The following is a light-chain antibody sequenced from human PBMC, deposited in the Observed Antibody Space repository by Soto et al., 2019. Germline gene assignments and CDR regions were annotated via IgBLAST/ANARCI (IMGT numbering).Light chain of an antibody. CDR3: QQYQNSPRT. CDR2: AAS. V-gene: IGKV3-15*01. CDR1: QSVSSN. Sequence: EIVITQSSATLSVSPGERATLSCRASQSVSSNLAWYQQKPGQAPRLLIYAASTRATGVPARFSGSGSGTEFTLTISSLQSEDFAVYYCQQYQNSPRTFGQGTKVDIK. J-gene: IGKJ1*01.